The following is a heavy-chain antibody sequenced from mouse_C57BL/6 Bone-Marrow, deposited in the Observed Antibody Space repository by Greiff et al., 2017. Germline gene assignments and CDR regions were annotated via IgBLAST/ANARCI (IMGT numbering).Heavy chain of an antibody. CDR1: GFNIKDDY. J-gene: IGHJ2*01. V-gene: IGHV14-4*01. D-gene: IGHD1-1*01. Sequence: VQLQQSGAELVRPGASVKLSCTASGFNIKDDYMHWVKQRPEQGLEWIGWIDPENGDTEYASKFQGKATITADTSSNTAYLQLSSLTSEDTAVYYCTTRITTVVAPFDYWGKAPLSQSPQ. CDR3: TTRITTVVAPFDY. CDR2: IDPENGDT.